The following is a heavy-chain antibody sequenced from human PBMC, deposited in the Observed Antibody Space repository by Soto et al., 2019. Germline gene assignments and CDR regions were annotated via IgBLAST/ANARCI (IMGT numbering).Heavy chain of an antibody. D-gene: IGHD4-17*01. CDR1: GGSISSYY. J-gene: IGHJ3*02. CDR3: ARQYGDYVRGAFDI. CDR2: IYYSRST. V-gene: IGHV4-59*01. Sequence: SETLSLTCTVSGGSISSYYWSWIRQPPGKGLEWIGYIYYSRSTNYNPSLKSRVTISVDTSKNQFSLKLSSVTAADTAVYYCARQYGDYVRGAFDIWGQGTMVTVSS.